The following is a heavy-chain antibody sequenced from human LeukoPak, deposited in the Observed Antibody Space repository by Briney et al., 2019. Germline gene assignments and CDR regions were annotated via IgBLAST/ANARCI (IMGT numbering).Heavy chain of an antibody. CDR1: GFTFSSYG. D-gene: IGHD3-22*01. Sequence: PGGSLRLSCAASGFTFSSYGMHWVRQAPGKGLEWVAVIWYDGSNKYYADSVKGRFTISRDNSKNTLYLQMNSLRAEDTAVYYCARDYYDSSGYRSYYFDYWGQGTLVTVSS. CDR3: ARDYYDSSGYRSYYFDY. V-gene: IGHV3-33*01. CDR2: IWYDGSNK. J-gene: IGHJ4*02.